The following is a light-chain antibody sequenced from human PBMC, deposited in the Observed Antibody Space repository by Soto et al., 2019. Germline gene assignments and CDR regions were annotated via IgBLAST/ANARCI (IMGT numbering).Light chain of an antibody. V-gene: IGKV3-11*01. J-gene: IGKJ2*01. CDR1: QSVSSY. Sequence: EIVLTQSPATLSLSPGKRATLSCRASQSVSSYLAWYQQKPGQAPRLLLYDASSRATGIPARFSGSGSGTDFTLTISSLEPEDFAVYYCQQRSNWPYTFVQGTQLEIK. CDR2: DAS. CDR3: QQRSNWPYT.